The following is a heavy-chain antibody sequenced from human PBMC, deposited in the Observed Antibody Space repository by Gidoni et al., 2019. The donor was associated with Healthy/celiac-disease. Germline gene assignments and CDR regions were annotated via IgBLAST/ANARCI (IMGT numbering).Heavy chain of an antibody. CDR3: ARDAIVVVPAAIGAYYYGMDV. CDR1: GFTFSSYS. D-gene: IGHD2-2*02. Sequence: EVQLVESGGSLVKPGGSLRLSCAASGFTFSSYSMNWVRQAPGKGLEWVSSISSSSSYIYYADSVKGRFTISRDNAKNSLYLQMNSLRAEDTAVYYCARDAIVVVPAAIGAYYYGMDVWGQGTTVTVSS. J-gene: IGHJ6*02. CDR2: ISSSSSYI. V-gene: IGHV3-21*01.